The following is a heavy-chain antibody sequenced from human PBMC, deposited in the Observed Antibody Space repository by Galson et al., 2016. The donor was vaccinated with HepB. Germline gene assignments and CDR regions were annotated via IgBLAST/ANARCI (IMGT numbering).Heavy chain of an antibody. CDR2: ISYYDGTNK. Sequence: SLRLSCAVSGFTFSNFAMHWVRQAPGKGLEWVAVISYYDGTNKHYADSVKGRFTISRDNSKNTLFLQMNSLRPEDTAVYYCAREANSYDAFDIWGQGTMVTVSS. D-gene: IGHD2/OR15-2a*01. J-gene: IGHJ3*02. V-gene: IGHV3-30-3*01. CDR1: GFTFSNFA. CDR3: AREANSYDAFDI.